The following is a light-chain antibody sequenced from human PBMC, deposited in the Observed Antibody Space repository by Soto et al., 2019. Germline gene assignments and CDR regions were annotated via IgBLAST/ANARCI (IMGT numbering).Light chain of an antibody. V-gene: IGKV1-12*01. CDR3: QETRSLPLT. CDR1: QAITSW. CDR2: SAS. J-gene: IGKJ4*01. Sequence: DIHVTQSPSSVSASVGDRVTITCRASQAITSWLAWYPQKPGRAPKLLIYSASRQQSGAPSRFTGSGSGTDFTLTITGLQPGEAAVYYCQETRSLPLTFGGGTKVEI.